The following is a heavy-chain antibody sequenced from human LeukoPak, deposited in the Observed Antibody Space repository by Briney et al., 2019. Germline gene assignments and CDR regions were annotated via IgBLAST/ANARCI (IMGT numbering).Heavy chain of an antibody. CDR2: ISSSSAYI. Sequence: GGSLRLSCAASGFTFSHYTMNWVRQAPGRGLQWVSSISSSSAYIYYTDSVKGRFTISRDNAKNSLYLQMNSLRAEDTAVYYCARDRTMYSSSAHGYWGQGTLVTVSS. CDR3: ARDRTMYSSSAHGY. V-gene: IGHV3-21*01. D-gene: IGHD6-13*01. J-gene: IGHJ4*02. CDR1: GFTFSHYT.